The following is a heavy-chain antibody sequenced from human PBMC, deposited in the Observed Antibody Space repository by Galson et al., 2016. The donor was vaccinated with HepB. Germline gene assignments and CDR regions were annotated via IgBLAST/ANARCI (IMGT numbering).Heavy chain of an antibody. D-gene: IGHD5-12*01. CDR2: ISYDGSNN. CDR1: GFTFSSYG. CDR3: AKWGGSGYDWARLDY. J-gene: IGHJ4*02. Sequence: SLRLSCAASGFTFSSYGMHWVRQAPGTGLEWVAVISYDGSNNSYADSVKGRFTISRDNSKNTLYLQMNSLRAEDTAVYYCAKWGGSGYDWARLDYWGQGTLVTVSS. V-gene: IGHV3-30*18.